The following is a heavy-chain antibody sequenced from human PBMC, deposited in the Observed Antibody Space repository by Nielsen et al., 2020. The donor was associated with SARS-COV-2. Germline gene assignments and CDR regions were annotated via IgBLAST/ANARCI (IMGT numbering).Heavy chain of an antibody. V-gene: IGHV4-59*12. J-gene: IGHJ5*02. CDR3: ARDVGGWFDP. D-gene: IGHD4-23*01. CDR1: GGSISSYY. Sequence: ESLKISCTVSGGSISSYYWSWIRQPPGKGLEWIGYIYYSGSTNYNPSLKSRVTISVDTSKNQFSLKLSSVTAADTAVYYCARDVGGWFDPWGQGTLVTVSS. CDR2: IYYSGST.